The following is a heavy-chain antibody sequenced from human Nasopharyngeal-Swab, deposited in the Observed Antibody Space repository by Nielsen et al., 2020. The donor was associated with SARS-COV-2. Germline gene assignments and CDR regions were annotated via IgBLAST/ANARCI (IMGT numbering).Heavy chain of an antibody. CDR1: GFTFSSYW. Sequence: GESLKISCSASGFTFSSYWMHWVRQLPGKGLVWVSRISTDGSGTNYADSVKGRFTASRDNAKNTLYLQMNSLRAEDTAVYYCARREGFCSGGTCYLDYWGQGTLVTVSS. V-gene: IGHV3-74*01. D-gene: IGHD2-15*01. J-gene: IGHJ4*02. CDR2: ISTDGSGT. CDR3: ARREGFCSGGTCYLDY.